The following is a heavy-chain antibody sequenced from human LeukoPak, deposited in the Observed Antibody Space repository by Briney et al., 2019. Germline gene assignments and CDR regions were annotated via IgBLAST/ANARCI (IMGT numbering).Heavy chain of an antibody. CDR1: GGSFSGYY. J-gene: IGHJ4*02. D-gene: IGHD6-6*01. V-gene: IGHV4-34*01. CDR3: ARMSSSSLDY. Sequence: SETLSLTCAVYGGSFSGYYWSWIRQPPGKGLEWIGEINHSGSTNYNPSLKSRVTISVDTSKNQLSLKLSSVTAADTAVYYCARMSSSSLDYWGQGTLVTVSS. CDR2: INHSGST.